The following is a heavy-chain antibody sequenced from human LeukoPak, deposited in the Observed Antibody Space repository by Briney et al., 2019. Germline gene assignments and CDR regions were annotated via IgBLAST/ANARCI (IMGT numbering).Heavy chain of an antibody. V-gene: IGHV4-61*01. J-gene: IGHJ5*02. Sequence: RPSETLSLTCTVSGGSVSSGSYYWSWIRQPPGKGLEWIGYIYYSGSTNYNPSLKSRVTISVDTSKNQFSLKLSSVTAADTAVYYCARYSSSPEGNWFDPWGQGTLVTVSS. CDR2: IYYSGST. CDR1: GGSVSSGSYY. CDR3: ARYSSSPEGNWFDP. D-gene: IGHD6-13*01.